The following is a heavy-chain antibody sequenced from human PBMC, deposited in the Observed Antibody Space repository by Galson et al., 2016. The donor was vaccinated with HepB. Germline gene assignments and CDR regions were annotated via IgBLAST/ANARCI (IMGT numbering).Heavy chain of an antibody. CDR1: GFSFGDYG. V-gene: IGHV3-49*03. J-gene: IGHJ4*02. Sequence: SLRLSCAASGFSFGDYGMSWFRQAPGKGLEWVGFIRSQGYGGTTEHAASVKGRFTISRDDSKSIAYLQMNSLKTEDTAVYYCARPLCGGDFFIPAYYFDYWGQGPLVTVSS. CDR2: IRSQGYGGTT. CDR3: ARPLCGGDFFIPAYYFDY. D-gene: IGHD2-21*02.